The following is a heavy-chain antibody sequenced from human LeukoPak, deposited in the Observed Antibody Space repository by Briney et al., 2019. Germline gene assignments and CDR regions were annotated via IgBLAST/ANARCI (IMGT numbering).Heavy chain of an antibody. D-gene: IGHD1-7*01. CDR3: VRGLTETTGEDW. Sequence: ASVKVSCKASGYTFTEYHIDWVRQAPGQGLEWMGWINPNNGVTNFAQKFQGRVTMTRETSISTAYMELTSLRSDDTAVFYCVRGLTETTGEDWWGQGTLVTVSS. V-gene: IGHV1-2*02. CDR1: GYTFTEYH. J-gene: IGHJ4*02. CDR2: INPNNGVT.